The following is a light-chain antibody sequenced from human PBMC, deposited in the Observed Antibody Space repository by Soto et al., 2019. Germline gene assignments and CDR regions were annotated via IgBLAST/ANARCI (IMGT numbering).Light chain of an antibody. Sequence: QLVLTQSPSASASLGASVKLTCTLSSGHSSYAIAWHQQQPEKGPRYLMKVNSDGSHNKGDGIPDRFSGSSSGAERYLTISSLQSEDKADYYCQTWGTGIQVFGGGTKLTVL. V-gene: IGLV4-69*01. J-gene: IGLJ2*01. CDR1: SGHSSYA. CDR3: QTWGTGIQV. CDR2: VNSDGSH.